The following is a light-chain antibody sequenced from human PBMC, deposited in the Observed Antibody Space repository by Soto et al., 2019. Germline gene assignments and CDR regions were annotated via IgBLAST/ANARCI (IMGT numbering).Light chain of an antibody. J-gene: IGKJ1*01. CDR2: GAS. Sequence: EIVLTQSPGTLSLSPGERATLSCRASQSVSSNYLAWHQQKPGQAHRLLIYGASSRATGIPDRFSGSGSGTDFTLTISRLEPEDFAVYYCQQYGTSPGTFGQGTKVDIK. V-gene: IGKV3-20*01. CDR3: QQYGTSPGT. CDR1: QSVSSNY.